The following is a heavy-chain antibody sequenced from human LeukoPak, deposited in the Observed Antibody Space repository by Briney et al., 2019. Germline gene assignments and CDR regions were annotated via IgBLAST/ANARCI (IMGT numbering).Heavy chain of an antibody. CDR3: AKDVLASGWYYFDY. D-gene: IGHD6-19*01. Sequence: PGGSLRLSCAASGFTFDDYAMPWVRQAPGKGLEWVSGISWNSGSIGYADSVKGRFTISRDNAKNSLYLQMNSLRAEDTALYYCAKDVLASGWYYFDYWGQGTLVTVSS. V-gene: IGHV3-9*01. J-gene: IGHJ4*02. CDR1: GFTFDDYA. CDR2: ISWNSGSI.